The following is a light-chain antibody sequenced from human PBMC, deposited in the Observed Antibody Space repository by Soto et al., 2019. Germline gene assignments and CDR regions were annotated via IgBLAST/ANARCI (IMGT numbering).Light chain of an antibody. J-gene: IGLJ2*01. CDR3: AAWDDSLSGPGV. CDR2: RNN. V-gene: IGLV1-47*01. Sequence: QSVLTQPPSASGTPGQRVTISCSGSSSNIGSNYVYWYQQLPGTAPKLLIYRNNQRPSGVPDRFSGSKSGTSASLAISGLRSEDEADYYCAAWDDSLSGPGVFGGGTQRTVL. CDR1: SSNIGSNY.